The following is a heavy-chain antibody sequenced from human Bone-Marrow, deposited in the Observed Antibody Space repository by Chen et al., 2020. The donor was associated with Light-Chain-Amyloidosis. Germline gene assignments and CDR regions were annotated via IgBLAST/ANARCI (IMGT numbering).Heavy chain of an antibody. CDR1: QFNFSNFA. CDR3: AKLGTLEWLLYYFDH. J-gene: IGHJ4*02. Sequence: EVQLLESGGGLVQPGGSLRLSCAASQFNFSNFAMSWVRQAPGKGLEYISGITGRGDNTYYADSVRGRFRISRDNSKNTLYLQMNSLRADDAAVYYCAKLGTLEWLLYYFDHWGQGALVTVSS. V-gene: IGHV3-23*01. CDR2: ITGRGDNT. D-gene: IGHD3-3*01.